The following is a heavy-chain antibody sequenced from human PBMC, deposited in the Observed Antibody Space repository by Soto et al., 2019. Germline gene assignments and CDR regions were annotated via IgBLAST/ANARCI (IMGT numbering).Heavy chain of an antibody. J-gene: IGHJ4*02. CDR3: TRITSPGYLDS. CDR2: IKQDGSEK. Sequence: PGGSLRLSCAASGFPFSSHWVTWVRQAPGKGLEWVAYIKQDGSEKYYVDSVMGRFTMSRDNTQSSLSLQMNTLRVEDSAVYYCTRITSPGYLDSWGQGTLVTVSS. CDR1: GFPFSSHW. D-gene: IGHD1-20*01. V-gene: IGHV3-7*05.